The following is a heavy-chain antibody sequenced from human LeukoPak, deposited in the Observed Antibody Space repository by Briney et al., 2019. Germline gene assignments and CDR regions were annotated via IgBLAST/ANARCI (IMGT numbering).Heavy chain of an antibody. CDR1: GGTLSSYA. D-gene: IGHD3-3*01. J-gene: IGHJ4*02. Sequence: SEKVSCKASGGTLSSYAISRVRQAPGHGLEWMGGIIPIFGTANYVQKFQGRATITADESTSTAYMELSSLRSEDTAVYYCARPQYYDFWSGYCPFDYWGQGTLVTVSS. V-gene: IGHV1-69*13. CDR2: IIPIFGTA. CDR3: ARPQYYDFWSGYCPFDY.